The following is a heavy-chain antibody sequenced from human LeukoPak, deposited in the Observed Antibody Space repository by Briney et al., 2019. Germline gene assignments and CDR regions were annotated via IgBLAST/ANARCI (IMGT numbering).Heavy chain of an antibody. CDR3: ARHHFGMATTSPFGY. CDR2: IYHSGST. Sequence: SGTLSLTCAVSGGSISSSNWWSWVRQPPGKGLEWIGEIYHSGSTNYNPSLKSRVTISVDKSKNQFSLKLSSVTAADTAVYYCARHHFGMATTSPFGYWGQGTLVTVSS. D-gene: IGHD5-24*01. CDR1: GGSISSSNW. J-gene: IGHJ4*02. V-gene: IGHV4-4*02.